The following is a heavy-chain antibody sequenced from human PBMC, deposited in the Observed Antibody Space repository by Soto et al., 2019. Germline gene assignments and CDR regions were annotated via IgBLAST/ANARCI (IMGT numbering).Heavy chain of an antibody. CDR3: ARQIYDSDTGPNFQYYFDS. CDR2: IDPSDSQT. J-gene: IGHJ4*02. V-gene: IGHV5-10-1*01. D-gene: IGHD3-22*01. CDR1: GYIFAGYW. Sequence: PGESLKISCTGSGYIFAGYWITWVLQKPVKGLEWMGRIDPSDSQTYYSPSFRGHVTISATKSITTVFLQWSSLRASDTAMYYCARQIYDSDTGPNFQYYFDSWGQGTPVTVSS.